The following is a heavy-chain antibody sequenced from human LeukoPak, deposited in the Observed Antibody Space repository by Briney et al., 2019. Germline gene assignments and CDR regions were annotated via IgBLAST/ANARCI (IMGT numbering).Heavy chain of an antibody. V-gene: IGHV3-53*01. CDR2: IYSGGST. CDR3: ASSYDSSGYYFFDY. CDR1: GFTVSSNY. D-gene: IGHD3-22*01. Sequence: GGSLRLSCAASGFTVSSNYMSWVRQAPGKGLEWVSVIYSGGSTYYADSVKGRFTISRDNSKNTLYLQMNSLRAEDTAVYYCASSYDSSGYYFFDYWGQGTLVTVSS. J-gene: IGHJ4*02.